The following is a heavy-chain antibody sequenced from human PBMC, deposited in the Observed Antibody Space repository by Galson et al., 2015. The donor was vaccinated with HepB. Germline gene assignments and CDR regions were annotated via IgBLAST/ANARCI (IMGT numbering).Heavy chain of an antibody. CDR1: GGTFSSYA. Sequence: SVKVSCKASGGTFSSYAISWVRQAPGQGLEWMGGIIPIFGTANYAQEFQGRVTITADESTSTAYMELSSLRSEDTAVYYCARSNITIFGVVYYGMDVWGQGTTVTVSS. D-gene: IGHD3-3*01. V-gene: IGHV1-69*13. CDR3: ARSNITIFGVVYYGMDV. CDR2: IIPIFGTA. J-gene: IGHJ6*02.